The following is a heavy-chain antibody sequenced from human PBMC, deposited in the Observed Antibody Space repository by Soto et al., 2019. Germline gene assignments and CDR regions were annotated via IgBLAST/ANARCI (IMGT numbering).Heavy chain of an antibody. CDR2: ISYDGSNK. V-gene: IGHV3-30*18. Sequence: QVQLVESGGGVVQPGRSLRLSCAASGFTFSSYGMHWVRQAPGKGLEWVAVISYDGSNKYYADSVKGRFTISRDNSKNTLYLQINSLRAEDTAVYYCAKDAARQTYGMDVWGQGTTVTVSS. CDR3: AKDAARQTYGMDV. J-gene: IGHJ6*02. CDR1: GFTFSSYG.